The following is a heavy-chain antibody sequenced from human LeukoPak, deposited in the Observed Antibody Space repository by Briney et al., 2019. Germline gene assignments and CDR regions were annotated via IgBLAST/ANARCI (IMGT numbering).Heavy chain of an antibody. D-gene: IGHD6-13*01. CDR2: TYYTGST. Sequence: SETLSLICTVSGGSISSSSYYWGWIRQPPGKGLEWIGYTYYTGSTNYNPSLKSRVTMSVDTSKNQFSLNLRSVTPEDTAVYYCARNLIPEQLVLNFWGQGTLVTVSS. V-gene: IGHV4-61*05. CDR1: GGSISSSSYY. J-gene: IGHJ4*02. CDR3: ARNLIPEQLVLNF.